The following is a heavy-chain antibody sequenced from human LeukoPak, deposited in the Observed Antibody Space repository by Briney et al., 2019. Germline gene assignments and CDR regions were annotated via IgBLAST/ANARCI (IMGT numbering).Heavy chain of an antibody. J-gene: IGHJ4*02. Sequence: GGSLRLSCAASGFTFSNYAMSWVHQAPGKGLEWVAVISYDGSNKYYADSVKGRFTISRDNSKNTLYLQMNSLRAEDTAVYYCGGGARPQAAAERDYWGQGTLVTVSS. D-gene: IGHD6-6*01. CDR1: GFTFSNYA. CDR2: ISYDGSNK. CDR3: GGGARPQAAAERDY. V-gene: IGHV3-30*03.